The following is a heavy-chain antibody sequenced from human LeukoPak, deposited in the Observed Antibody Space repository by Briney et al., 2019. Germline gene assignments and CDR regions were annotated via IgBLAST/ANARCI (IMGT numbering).Heavy chain of an antibody. CDR3: AKATSPVISRNLFDR. J-gene: IGHJ5*02. V-gene: IGHV3-48*03. CDR2: IGPSGSTK. Sequence: GGSLRLSCTASGFTFRNYDMNWVRQAPGKGLDWVSYIGPSGSTKYYADSVKGRFTISRDNSKNTLYVQMNSLRAEDTAVYYCAKATSPVISRNLFDRWGQGTLVTVSS. CDR1: GFTFRNYD. D-gene: IGHD3-3*02.